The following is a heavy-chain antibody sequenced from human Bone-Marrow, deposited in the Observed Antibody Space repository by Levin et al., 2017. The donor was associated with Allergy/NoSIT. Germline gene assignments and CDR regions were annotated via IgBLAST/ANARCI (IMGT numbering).Heavy chain of an antibody. Sequence: RGESLKISCQASGYTFTSYGISWVRQAPGQGLEWMGWISAYNGNTNYAQKLQGRVTMTTDTSTSTAYMELRSLRSDDTAVYYCARVVWFRPKSYYYYMDVWGKGTTVTVSS. CDR3: ARVVWFRPKSYYYYMDV. V-gene: IGHV1-18*01. CDR2: ISAYNGNT. D-gene: IGHD3-10*01. CDR1: GYTFTSYG. J-gene: IGHJ6*03.